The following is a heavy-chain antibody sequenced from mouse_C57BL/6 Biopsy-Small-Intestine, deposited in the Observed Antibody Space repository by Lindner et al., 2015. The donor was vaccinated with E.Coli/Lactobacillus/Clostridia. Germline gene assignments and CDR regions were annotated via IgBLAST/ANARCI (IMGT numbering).Heavy chain of an antibody. V-gene: IGHV1-9*01. Sequence: VQLQESGAELVKPGASAKFSCKASGYTFTGYWIGWVKQRPGHGLEWIGENVPGSGNTNYNEKFKGKATFTADTSSNTAYMQLSSLTTEDSAIYYCATYHYGSRTYFDYWGQGTALTVSS. J-gene: IGHJ2*01. CDR2: NVPGSGNT. CDR1: GYTFTGYW. CDR3: ATYHYGSRTYFDY. D-gene: IGHD1-1*01.